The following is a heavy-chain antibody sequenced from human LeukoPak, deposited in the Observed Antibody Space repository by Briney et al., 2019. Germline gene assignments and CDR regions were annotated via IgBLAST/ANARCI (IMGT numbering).Heavy chain of an antibody. V-gene: IGHV3-9*01. CDR3: AKDRGGGYVGLDY. CDR2: ISWNSGSI. D-gene: IGHD5-12*01. Sequence: GGSLRLSCAASGFTFDDYAMHWVRQAPGKGLEWVSGISWNSGSIGYADSVKGRFTISRDNAKNSLYPQMNSLRAEDTALYYCAKDRGGGYVGLDYWGQGTLVTVSS. CDR1: GFTFDDYA. J-gene: IGHJ4*02.